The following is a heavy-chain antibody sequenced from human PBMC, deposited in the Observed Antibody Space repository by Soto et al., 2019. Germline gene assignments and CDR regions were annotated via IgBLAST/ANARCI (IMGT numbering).Heavy chain of an antibody. J-gene: IGHJ4*02. CDR2: ISSSGSTT. D-gene: IGHD6-19*01. CDR1: GFTFNSYS. V-gene: IGHV3-48*01. CDR3: AREGISSAWHDY. Sequence: GGSLRLSCAASGFTFNSYSVGWVRQAPGKGLEWVAYISSSGSTTYYADSVKGRFTISRDNAKNSLYLQMSSLRAGDTAVYYCAREGISSAWHDYWGRGTLVTVSS.